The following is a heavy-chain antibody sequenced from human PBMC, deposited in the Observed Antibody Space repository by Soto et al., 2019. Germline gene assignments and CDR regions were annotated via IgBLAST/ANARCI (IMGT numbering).Heavy chain of an antibody. CDR3: ARDLSYYGSGSVDY. Sequence: EVQLVESGGGLVQPGGSLRLSCAASGFTFSSYWMSWVRQAPGKGLEWVANIKQDGSEKYYVDSVKGRFTISRDNAKNSLYLQMNSMRAEDTAVYYCARDLSYYGSGSVDYWGQGTLVTVSS. J-gene: IGHJ4*02. CDR1: GFTFSSYW. V-gene: IGHV3-7*01. D-gene: IGHD3-10*01. CDR2: IKQDGSEK.